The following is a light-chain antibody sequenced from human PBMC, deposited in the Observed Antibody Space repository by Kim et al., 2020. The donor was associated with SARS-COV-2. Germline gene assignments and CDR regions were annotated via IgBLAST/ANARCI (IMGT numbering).Light chain of an antibody. Sequence: SAAVGDRVTFTCQASQDITNYLSWYQQKPGKTPKLLIYDASNLETGVTSRFSGSGSGTDFTFTITSLQPEDIATYYCQQYNNLPVTFGGGTKLEI. CDR3: QQYNNLPVT. CDR2: DAS. J-gene: IGKJ4*01. CDR1: QDITNY. V-gene: IGKV1-33*01.